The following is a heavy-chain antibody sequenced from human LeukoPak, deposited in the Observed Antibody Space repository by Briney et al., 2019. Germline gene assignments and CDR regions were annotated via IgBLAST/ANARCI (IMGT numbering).Heavy chain of an antibody. V-gene: IGHV3-7*01. CDR1: KFTFTTSW. J-gene: IGHJ5*02. CDR2: INGDGSER. Sequence: GGSLRLSCAASKFTFTTSWMTWVRQAPGKGLEWVANINGDGSERTYVDSVKGRFTGSRDNAKNSLYLQMNSLRVDDTAVYYCARDNAYNWFDPWGQGTLVTVSS. CDR3: ARDNAYNWFDP.